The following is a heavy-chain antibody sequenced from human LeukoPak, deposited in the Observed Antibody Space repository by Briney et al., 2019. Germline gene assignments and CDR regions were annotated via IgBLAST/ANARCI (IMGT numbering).Heavy chain of an antibody. CDR1: GGTFSSYA. Sequence: SVKVSCKASGGTFSSYAISWVRQAPGQGLEWMGRIIPILGIANYAQKFQGRVTITADKSTSTAYMELRSLRSDDTAVYYCARVLLGYCSGGSCYSSRNYFDYWGQGTLVTVSS. V-gene: IGHV1-69*04. D-gene: IGHD2-15*01. J-gene: IGHJ4*02. CDR2: IIPILGIA. CDR3: ARVLLGYCSGGSCYSSRNYFDY.